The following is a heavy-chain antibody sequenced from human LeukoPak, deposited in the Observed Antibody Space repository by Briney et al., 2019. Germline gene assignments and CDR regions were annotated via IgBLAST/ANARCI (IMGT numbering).Heavy chain of an antibody. J-gene: IGHJ4*02. V-gene: IGHV1-18*01. D-gene: IGHD2-15*01. CDR2: ISAYNGNT. CDR1: GYTFTSYG. CDR3: ARDVRRSGYCSGGSCYSRLGY. Sequence: GASVKVSCKASGYTFTSYGISWVRQAPGQGLEWMGWISAYNGNTNYAQKLQGRVTMTTDTSTSTAYMELRSLRSDDTAVYYCARDVRRSGYCSGGSCYSRLGYWGQGTLVTVPS.